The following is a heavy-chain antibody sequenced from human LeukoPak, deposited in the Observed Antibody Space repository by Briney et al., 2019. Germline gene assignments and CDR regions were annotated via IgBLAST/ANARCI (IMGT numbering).Heavy chain of an antibody. J-gene: IGHJ4*02. V-gene: IGHV4-30-4*01. CDR2: IYYSGST. CDR1: GGSISSGDYY. Sequence: PSETLSLTCTVSGGSISSGDYYWSWIRQPPGKGLEWIGYIYYSGSTYYNPSLKSRVTISVDTSKNQFSLKLSSVTAADTAVYYCARAPIYYDSSPIDYWGQGTLVTVSS. D-gene: IGHD3-22*01. CDR3: ARAPIYYDSSPIDY.